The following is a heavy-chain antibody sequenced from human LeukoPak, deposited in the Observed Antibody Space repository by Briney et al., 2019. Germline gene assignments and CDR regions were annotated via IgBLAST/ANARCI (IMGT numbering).Heavy chain of an antibody. J-gene: IGHJ4*02. D-gene: IGHD3-22*01. Sequence: GGSLRLSCAASGFTFSSYGMHWVRQAPGKGLEWVAFIRYDGSNTYYADSVKGRFTISRDNSKNTLYLHMNRLRAEDTAVYYCAKDPNRYDSSIYYCAYWGQGTLVTVSS. CDR1: GFTFSSYG. CDR2: IRYDGSNT. V-gene: IGHV3-30*02. CDR3: AKDPNRYDSSIYYCAY.